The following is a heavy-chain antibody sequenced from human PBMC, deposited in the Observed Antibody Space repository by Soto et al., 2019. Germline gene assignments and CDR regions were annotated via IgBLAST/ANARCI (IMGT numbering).Heavy chain of an antibody. Sequence: DVQLLESGGGLVQPGGSLRLSCAVSGVTLSDYAMSWVLQAPGEGLEWVSSIRLAAGNTHYADSVRGRFTISRDNLKNILYLQMNYLRAEDTALYYCAKSTYCAGDCYSKDFDAWGQGTLVTVS. V-gene: IGHV3-23*01. D-gene: IGHD2-21*02. CDR1: GVTLSDYA. J-gene: IGHJ4*02. CDR2: IRLAAGNT. CDR3: AKSTYCAGDCYSKDFDA.